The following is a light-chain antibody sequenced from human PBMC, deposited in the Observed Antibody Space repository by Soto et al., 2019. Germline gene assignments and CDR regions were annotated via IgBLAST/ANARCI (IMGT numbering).Light chain of an antibody. J-gene: IGLJ1*01. Sequence: QSALTQPASVCGSPGQSIAISCTGTSSDVGGYNYVSWYQQQPGKAPKLMIHEVSNRPSGISDRFSGSKSGNTASLTISGVQADDEADYYCSSHTSYSTRVFGAGTKLTVL. CDR3: SSHTSYSTRV. CDR1: SSDVGGYNY. V-gene: IGLV2-14*01. CDR2: EVS.